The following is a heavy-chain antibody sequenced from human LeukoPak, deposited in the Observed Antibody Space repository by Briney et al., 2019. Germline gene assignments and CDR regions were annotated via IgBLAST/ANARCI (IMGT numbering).Heavy chain of an antibody. Sequence: GGSLRLSCAASEFTVSSNYMNWVRQAPGKGLEWVSSISSSSSYIYYADSVKGRFTISRDNAKNSLYLQMNSLRAEDTAVYYCARDGYYYDSGSYYREGYYFDYWGQGTLVTVS. CDR3: ARDGYYYDSGSYYREGYYFDY. J-gene: IGHJ4*02. V-gene: IGHV3-21*01. CDR2: ISSSSSYI. CDR1: EFTVSSNY. D-gene: IGHD3-10*01.